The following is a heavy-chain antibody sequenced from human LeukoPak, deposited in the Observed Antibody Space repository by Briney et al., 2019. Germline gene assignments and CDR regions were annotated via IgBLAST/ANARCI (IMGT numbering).Heavy chain of an antibody. CDR1: GGSFSGYY. J-gene: IGHJ4*02. CDR3: ARVYCTNGVCYAFDY. V-gene: IGHV4-34*01. CDR2: INHSGST. D-gene: IGHD2-8*01. Sequence: KSSETLSLTCAVYGGSFSGYYWSWIRQPPGKGLEWIGEINHSGSTNYNPSLKSRVTISVDTSKNQFSLKLSSVTAADTAVYYCARVYCTNGVCYAFDYWGQGTLVTVSS.